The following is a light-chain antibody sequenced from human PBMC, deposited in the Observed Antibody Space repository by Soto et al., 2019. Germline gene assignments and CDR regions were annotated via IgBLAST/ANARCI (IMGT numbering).Light chain of an antibody. J-gene: IGLJ2*01. V-gene: IGLV2-14*01. CDR1: SSEVGGYNH. CDR2: AVS. CDR3: CSYTSLSTVV. Sequence: QSVLTQPASVSGSPGQSITISCTGTSSEVGGYNHVSWYQHSPGKAPKLILFAVSDRPSGVSHRFSGSKSGNTASLTISGLQAEDEADYYCCSYTSLSTVVFGGGTKVTVL.